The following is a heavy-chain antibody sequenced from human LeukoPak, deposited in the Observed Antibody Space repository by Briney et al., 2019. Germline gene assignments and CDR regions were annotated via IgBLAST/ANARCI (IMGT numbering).Heavy chain of an antibody. CDR2: VSSSSSYI. CDR1: GFTFSSYS. CDR3: ARGGTMIVVVYFDY. Sequence: GGSLRLSCAASGFTFSSYSTNWVRQAPGKGLEWVSSVSSSSSYIYYADSVKGRFTISRDNAKNSLYLQMNSLRAEDTAVYYCARGGTMIVVVYFDYWGQGTLVTVSS. V-gene: IGHV3-21*01. D-gene: IGHD3-22*01. J-gene: IGHJ4*02.